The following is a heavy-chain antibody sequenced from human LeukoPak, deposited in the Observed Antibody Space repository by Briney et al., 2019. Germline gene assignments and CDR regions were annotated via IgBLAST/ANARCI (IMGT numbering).Heavy chain of an antibody. V-gene: IGHV3-74*01. CDR2: INTDGSIT. D-gene: IGHD5-18*01. J-gene: IGHJ4*02. CDR3: ARGGYSYGYGGSYQVDY. CDR1: GFTFSSYW. Sequence: GGSLRLSCAASGFTFSSYWMHWVRQDPGKGLVWVSRINTDGSITTYADSVKGRFTISRDNSKNTLYLQMNSLRAEDTAVYYCARGGYSYGYGGSYQVDYWGQGTLVTVSS.